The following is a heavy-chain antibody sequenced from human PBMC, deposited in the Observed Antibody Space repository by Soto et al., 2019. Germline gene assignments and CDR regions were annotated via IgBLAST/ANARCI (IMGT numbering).Heavy chain of an antibody. CDR1: GFTFSSYS. D-gene: IGHD6-19*01. Sequence: PGGSLRLSCAASGFTFSSYSMNWVRQAPGKGLEWVSSISSSSSYIYYADSVKGRFTISRDNAKNSLYLQMNSLRAEDTAVYYCARGGEGSGWYHDAFDIWGQGTMVTVSS. V-gene: IGHV3-21*01. CDR3: ARGGEGSGWYHDAFDI. CDR2: ISSSSSYI. J-gene: IGHJ3*02.